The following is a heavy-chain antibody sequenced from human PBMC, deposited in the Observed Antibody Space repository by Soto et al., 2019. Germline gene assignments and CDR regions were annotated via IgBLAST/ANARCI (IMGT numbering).Heavy chain of an antibody. CDR3: ARLVLLWFGEFDP. J-gene: IGHJ5*02. Sequence: SETLSLTCTVSGGSISSSSYYWGWIRQPPGKGLEWIGSIYYSGSTYYNPSLKSRVTISVGTSKNQFSLKLSSVTAADTAVYYCARLVLLWFGEFDPWGQGTLVTVSS. V-gene: IGHV4-39*01. CDR2: IYYSGST. D-gene: IGHD3-10*01. CDR1: GGSISSSSYY.